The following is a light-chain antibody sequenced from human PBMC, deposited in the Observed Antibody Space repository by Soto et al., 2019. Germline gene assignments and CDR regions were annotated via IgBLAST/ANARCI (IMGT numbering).Light chain of an antibody. Sequence: EIVMTQSPATLSVSPGERATLSCRASQSVSSNLAWYQQRPGQAPRLLIYDASNRATGIPARFSGSGSGTDFTLTISSLEPEDFAVYYCHQRSDWPPETFGQGTKVAIK. V-gene: IGKV3-11*01. CDR1: QSVSSN. J-gene: IGKJ1*01. CDR3: HQRSDWPPET. CDR2: DAS.